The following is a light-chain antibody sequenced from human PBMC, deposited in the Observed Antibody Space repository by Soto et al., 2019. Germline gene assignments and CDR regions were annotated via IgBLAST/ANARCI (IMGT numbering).Light chain of an antibody. CDR3: LQYNNWVPT. CDR2: GTS. Sequence: EIVLTQSPGTLSLSQGERATLSCRASQSVSSSYLAWYQQKPGQAPRLLIYGTSTRATGIPARFSGSGSGTEFTFTISSLQSEDFAVYYCLQYNNWVPTFGQGTKVDI. J-gene: IGKJ1*01. V-gene: IGKV3-15*01. CDR1: QSVSSSY.